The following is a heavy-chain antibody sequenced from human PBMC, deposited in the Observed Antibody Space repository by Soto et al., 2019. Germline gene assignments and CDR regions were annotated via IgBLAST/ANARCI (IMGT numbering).Heavy chain of an antibody. CDR1: VGTFSSYA. CDR2: IIPIFGTA. J-gene: IGHJ2*01. V-gene: IGHV1-69*01. CDR3: ARDGPGYCSGGSCYIHWYFDL. Sequence: QVQLVQSGAEVKKPGSSVKVSCKASVGTFSSYAISWVRQAPGQGLEWMGGIIPIFGTANYAQKFQGRVTITADESTSTAYMELSSLRSEDTAVYYCARDGPGYCSGGSCYIHWYFDLWGRGTLVTVSS. D-gene: IGHD2-15*01.